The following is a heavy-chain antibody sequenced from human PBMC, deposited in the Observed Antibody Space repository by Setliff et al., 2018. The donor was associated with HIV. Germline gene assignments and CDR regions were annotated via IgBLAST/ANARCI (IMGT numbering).Heavy chain of an antibody. Sequence: ASVKVSCKASTNTFLNYGISWVRQAPGQGLEWMAWINPNSADTRIAQKFEGRVTMTWDTSLTTAYMELSSLRSDDTALYYCGTYPPNWNYGAAAFDIWGQGTLVTVSS. D-gene: IGHD1-7*01. CDR3: GTYPPNWNYGAAAFDI. CDR2: INPNSADT. CDR1: TNTFLNYG. J-gene: IGHJ3*02. V-gene: IGHV1-2*02.